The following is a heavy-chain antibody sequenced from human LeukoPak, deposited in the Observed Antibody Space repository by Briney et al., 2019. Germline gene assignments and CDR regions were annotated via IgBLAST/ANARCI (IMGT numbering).Heavy chain of an antibody. D-gene: IGHD2-2*01. CDR2: IYHTGST. Sequence: SGTLSLTCAVSGDSISNPNWWSWVRQPPGKGLEWIGEIYHTGSTSYSPSLKSRVTIPVDKSKNQFSLRLTSVTAADTAVYYCARSPTKRVPEDYWGQGTLVTVSS. V-gene: IGHV4-4*02. J-gene: IGHJ4*02. CDR3: ARSPTKRVPEDY. CDR1: GDSISNPNW.